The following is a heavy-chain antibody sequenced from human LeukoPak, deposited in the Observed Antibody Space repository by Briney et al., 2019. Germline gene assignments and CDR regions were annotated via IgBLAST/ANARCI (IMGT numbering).Heavy chain of an antibody. CDR3: ANHMGDYYDSSGYYQAFDY. CDR2: IYYSGST. J-gene: IGHJ4*02. CDR1: GGSISSSSYY. D-gene: IGHD3-22*01. V-gene: IGHV4-39*01. Sequence: SETLSLTCTVSGGSISSSSYYWGWIRQPPGKGLEWIGSIYYSGSTYYNPSLKSRATISVDTSKNQFSLKLSSVTAADTAVYYCANHMGDYYDSSGYYQAFDYWGQGTLVTVSS.